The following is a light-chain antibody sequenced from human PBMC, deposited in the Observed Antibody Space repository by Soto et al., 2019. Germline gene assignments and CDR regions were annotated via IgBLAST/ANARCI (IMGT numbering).Light chain of an antibody. Sequence: QPALTQPPSASGSPGQSVTISCTGTSSDVGGYNYVSWYQQHPGKAPKLMIYEVSKRPSGVPDRFSGSKSGNTASLTVSGLQAEDEADYYCSSYAGSNIFFGTGTKVTVL. J-gene: IGLJ1*01. CDR1: SSDVGGYNY. V-gene: IGLV2-8*01. CDR2: EVS. CDR3: SSYAGSNIF.